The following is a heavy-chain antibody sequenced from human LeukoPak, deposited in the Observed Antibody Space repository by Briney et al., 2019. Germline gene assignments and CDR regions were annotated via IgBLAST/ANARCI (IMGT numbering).Heavy chain of an antibody. CDR3: AKGHRYSSGWHWSHWFDP. CDR2: INHSGST. Sequence: SETLSLTCAVYGGSFSGYYWSWIRQPPGKGLEWIGEINHSGSTNYNPSLKSRVTISVDTSKKQFFLRLSSVTAADTAVYYCAKGHRYSSGWHWSHWFDPWGQGTLVTVSS. J-gene: IGHJ5*02. CDR1: GGSFSGYY. D-gene: IGHD6-19*01. V-gene: IGHV4-34*01.